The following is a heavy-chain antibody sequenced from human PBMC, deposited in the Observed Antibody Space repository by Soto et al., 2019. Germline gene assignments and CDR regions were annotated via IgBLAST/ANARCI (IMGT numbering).Heavy chain of an antibody. CDR2: IYYSGST. CDR1: GGSISSSSYY. Sequence: QLQLQESGPGLVKPSETLSLTCTVSGGSISSSSYYWGWIRQPPGKGLEWIGSIYYSGSTYYNPSLKSRVTISVDTSKNQFSLKLSSVTAADTAVYYCARVDTAIEFHYWGQGTLVTVSS. D-gene: IGHD5-18*01. CDR3: ARVDTAIEFHY. J-gene: IGHJ4*02. V-gene: IGHV4-39*01.